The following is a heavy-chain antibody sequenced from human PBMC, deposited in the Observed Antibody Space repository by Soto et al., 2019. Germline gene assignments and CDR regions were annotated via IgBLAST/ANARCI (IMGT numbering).Heavy chain of an antibody. D-gene: IGHD3-16*01. CDR2: ISYDGSNK. CDR3: AKDYLRLHLGEDEGILGY. J-gene: IGHJ4*02. Sequence: GGSLRLSCAASGFTFSSYGMHWVRQAPGKGLEWVAVISYDGSNKYYADSVKGRFTISRDNSKNTLYLQMNSLRAEDTAVYYCAKDYLRLHLGEDEGILGYWGQGTLVTVSS. CDR1: GFTFSSYG. V-gene: IGHV3-30*18.